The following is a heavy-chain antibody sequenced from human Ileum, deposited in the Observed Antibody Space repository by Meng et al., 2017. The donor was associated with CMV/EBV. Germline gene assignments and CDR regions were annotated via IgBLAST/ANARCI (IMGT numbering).Heavy chain of an antibody. CDR1: GGSFSDYY. J-gene: IGHJ1*01. V-gene: IGHV4-34*01. CDR3: ARGPYLWGSYPKTEKYFQR. D-gene: IGHD3-16*02. CDR2: INHSGST. Sequence: SETLSLTCAVYGGSFSDYYWSWIRQPPGKGLEWIGEINHSGSTNYNPSLKSRVTISLDTSKNQFSLKLSSVTAADTAVYYCARGPYLWGSYPKTEKYFQRWGQGTLVTVSS.